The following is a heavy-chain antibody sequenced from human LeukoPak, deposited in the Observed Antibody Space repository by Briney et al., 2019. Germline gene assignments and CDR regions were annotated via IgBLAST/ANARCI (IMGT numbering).Heavy chain of an antibody. D-gene: IGHD1-7*01. CDR1: GGSISSGGYH. V-gene: IGHV4-31*03. Sequence: SETLSLTCTVSGGSISSGGYHWSWIRQHPGKGLEWIGYIYYSGTTSYNPSLKSRVTISVDTSKKKFSLKVSSVTVADTAVYYCARDLSISLSDPGELDYWGQGTVVTVSS. CDR3: ARDLSISLSDPGELDY. CDR2: IYYSGTT. J-gene: IGHJ4*02.